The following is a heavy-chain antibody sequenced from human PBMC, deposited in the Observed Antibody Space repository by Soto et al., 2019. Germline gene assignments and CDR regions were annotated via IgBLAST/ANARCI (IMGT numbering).Heavy chain of an antibody. J-gene: IGHJ5*02. CDR1: GYTFTGYY. CDR2: INSNSGGT. CDR3: ARPYCSSSGCHGWFDP. D-gene: IGHD2-2*01. Sequence: ASVKVSCKASGYTFTGYYMHWVRQAPGQGLEWMGWINSNSGGTNYAQKFQGRVTMTRDTSISTAYMELTRLTSDDTAVYYCARPYCSSSGCHGWFDPWGQGTLVTV. V-gene: IGHV1-2*02.